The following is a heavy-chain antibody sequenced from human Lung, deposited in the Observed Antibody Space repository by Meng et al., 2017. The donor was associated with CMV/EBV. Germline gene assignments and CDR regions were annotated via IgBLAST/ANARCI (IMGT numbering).Heavy chain of an antibody. V-gene: IGHV1-69*13. J-gene: IGHJ6*02. CDR1: GGTFRSNA. CDR2: INPMFGTP. D-gene: IGHD2-21*01. CDR3: ARAAVVVLGGALGSMDV. Sequence: SVXVSXKTSGGTFRSNAIAWVRQAPGQGPEWMGGINPMFGTPKYAQKFQGRVTINADESTSTVSLEVNSLRSEDTAVYYCARAAVVVLGGALGSMDVWGQGXPVTVSS.